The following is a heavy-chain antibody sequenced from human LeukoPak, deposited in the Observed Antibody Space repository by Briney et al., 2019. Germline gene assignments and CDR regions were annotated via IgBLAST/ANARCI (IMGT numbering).Heavy chain of an antibody. CDR1: GFTFSSYA. CDR3: ASPTGRGVVVAAN. V-gene: IGHV3-23*01. D-gene: IGHD2-15*01. Sequence: GGSLRLSCAASGFTFSSYAVSWVRQAPGKGLEWVSAISGSGGSTYYADSVKGRFTISRDNSKNTLYLQMNSLRAEDTAVYYCASPTGRGVVVAANWGQGTLVTVSS. J-gene: IGHJ4*02. CDR2: ISGSGGST.